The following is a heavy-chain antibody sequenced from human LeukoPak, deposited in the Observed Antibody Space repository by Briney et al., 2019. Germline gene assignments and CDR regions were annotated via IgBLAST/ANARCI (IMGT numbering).Heavy chain of an antibody. D-gene: IGHD4-17*01. Sequence: AGGSLRLSCAASGFTFNTYGMHWVRQAPGKGLEWVAVISYDGSNKYYADSVKGRFTISRDNSKNTLYLQMNSLRAEDTAVYYCAREEAGTVTTGWYFDLWGRGTLVTVSS. CDR3: AREEAGTVTTGWYFDL. V-gene: IGHV3-30*19. CDR2: ISYDGSNK. CDR1: GFTFNTYG. J-gene: IGHJ2*01.